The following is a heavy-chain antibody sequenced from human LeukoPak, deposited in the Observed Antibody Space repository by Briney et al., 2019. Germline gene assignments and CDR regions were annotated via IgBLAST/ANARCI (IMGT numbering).Heavy chain of an antibody. Sequence: GGSLRLSCAASGFTFSSYSMNWVRQAPGKGLEWVSSISSSSSSYIYYADSKGRFTISRDNAKNSLYLQMNSLRAEDTAVYYCARRRGKWDVNWFDPWGPGTLVTVSS. V-gene: IGHV3-21*01. CDR2: ISSSSSSYI. D-gene: IGHD1-26*01. J-gene: IGHJ5*02. CDR3: ARRRGKWDVNWFDP. CDR1: GFTFSSYS.